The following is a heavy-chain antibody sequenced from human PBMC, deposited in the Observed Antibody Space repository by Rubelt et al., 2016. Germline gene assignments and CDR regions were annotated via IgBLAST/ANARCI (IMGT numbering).Heavy chain of an antibody. CDR2: INHSGST. D-gene: IGHD3-22*01. CDR1: GGSFSGYY. CDR3: ARASSGYYPWLY. V-gene: IGHV4-34*01. J-gene: IGHJ4*02. Sequence: QVQLHQWGAGLLKPSETLSLTCAVYGGSFSGYYWSWIRQPPGKGLEWIGEINHSGSTNYNPSLKSRVSISVDTSKNQFSLRLSSVTAADTAVYYWARASSGYYPWLYWGQGTLVTVYS.